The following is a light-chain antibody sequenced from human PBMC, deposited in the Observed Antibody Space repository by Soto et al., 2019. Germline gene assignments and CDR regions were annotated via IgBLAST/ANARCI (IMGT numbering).Light chain of an antibody. CDR3: QQYNNRLT. CDR1: HIISMW. Sequence: DIPMTQSPSTLSASVGDRVTITCRARHIISMWLAWYQQKPGKAPELLIYDAASLASGVPSRFSRSGSGTEFTLAISSLQPDDFATYYYQQYNNRLTFGGGTKVEIK. CDR2: DAA. V-gene: IGKV1-5*01. J-gene: IGKJ4*01.